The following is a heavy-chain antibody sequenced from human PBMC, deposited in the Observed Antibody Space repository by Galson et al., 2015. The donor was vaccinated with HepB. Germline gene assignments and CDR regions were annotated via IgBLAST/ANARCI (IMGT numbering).Heavy chain of an antibody. D-gene: IGHD3-3*01. Sequence: SLRLSCAASGFTFSSYAMHWVRQAPGKGLEWVAVISYDGSNKYYADSVKGRFTISRDNSKNTLYLQMNSLRAEDTAVYYCARDSDFWSGYYDYWGQGTLVTVSS. J-gene: IGHJ4*02. CDR3: ARDSDFWSGYYDY. CDR2: ISYDGSNK. V-gene: IGHV3-30-3*01. CDR1: GFTFSSYA.